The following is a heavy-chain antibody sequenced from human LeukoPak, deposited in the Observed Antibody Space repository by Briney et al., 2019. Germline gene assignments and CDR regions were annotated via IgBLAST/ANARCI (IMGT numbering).Heavy chain of an antibody. Sequence: PPETLSLTCTVSGGSISSYYWSWIRQPAGKGLEWIGRIYTSGSTNYNPSLKSRVTMSVDTSKNQFSLKLSSVTAADTAVYYCARTYYDSSGYFRIYYFDYWGQGTLVTVSS. V-gene: IGHV4-4*07. J-gene: IGHJ4*02. CDR2: IYTSGST. CDR3: ARTYYDSSGYFRIYYFDY. D-gene: IGHD3-22*01. CDR1: GGSISSYY.